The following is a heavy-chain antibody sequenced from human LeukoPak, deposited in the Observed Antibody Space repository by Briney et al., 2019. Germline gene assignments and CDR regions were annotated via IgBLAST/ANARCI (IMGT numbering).Heavy chain of an antibody. J-gene: IGHJ4*02. Sequence: GGSLRLSCAASGFTFSSYDMHWVRQATGKGLEWVSAIGTAGDTYYPGSVKGRFTISRENAKNSLYPQMNSLRAGDTAVYYCARGEEYYDSSGYYYFDYWGQGTLVTVSS. CDR3: ARGEEYYDSSGYYYFDY. V-gene: IGHV3-13*01. CDR1: GFTFSSYD. D-gene: IGHD3-22*01. CDR2: IGTAGDT.